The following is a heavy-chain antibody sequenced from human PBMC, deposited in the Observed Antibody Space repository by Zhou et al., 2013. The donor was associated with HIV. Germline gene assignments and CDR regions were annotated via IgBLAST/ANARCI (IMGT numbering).Heavy chain of an antibody. CDR2: IIPILGIA. CDR3: ASSLAGTSLRGYYYYYMDV. Sequence: QVQLVQSGAEVKKPGSSVKVSCKASGGTFSSYAISWVRQAPGQGLEWMGRIIPILGIANYAQKFQGRVTITADKSTSTAYMELSSLRSEDTAVYYCASSLAGTSLRGYYYYYMDVWGKGTTVTVSS. CDR1: GGTFSSYA. D-gene: IGHD6-19*01. J-gene: IGHJ6*03. V-gene: IGHV1-69*04.